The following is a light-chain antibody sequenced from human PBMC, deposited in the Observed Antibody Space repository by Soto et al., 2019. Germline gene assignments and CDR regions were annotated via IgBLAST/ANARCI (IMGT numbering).Light chain of an antibody. J-gene: IGLJ1*01. CDR1: SSDVGGYDF. Sequence: QSVLTQPASVSGSPGQSITISCTGTSSDVGGYDFVSWYQHHPGKAPKLLIHEVRNRPSGVSHRFSGSKSGNTASLTISGLQADDEADYYCSSYTTSSTPYYVFGTGTRSPS. CDR3: SSYTTSSTPYYV. CDR2: EVR. V-gene: IGLV2-14*01.